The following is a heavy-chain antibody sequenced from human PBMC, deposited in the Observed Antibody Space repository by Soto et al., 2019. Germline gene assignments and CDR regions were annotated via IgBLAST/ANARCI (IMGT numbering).Heavy chain of an antibody. J-gene: IGHJ6*02. Sequence: PGGSLRLSCAASGFTFSSYWMHWVRQAPGKGLVWVSRINSDGSSTSYADSVKGRFTISRDNAKNTLYLQMNSLRAEDTAVYYCARGIVYTNGVCYTRYYYYGMDVWGQGTTVTVSS. CDR2: INSDGSST. D-gene: IGHD2-8*01. V-gene: IGHV3-74*01. CDR1: GFTFSSYW. CDR3: ARGIVYTNGVCYTRYYYYGMDV.